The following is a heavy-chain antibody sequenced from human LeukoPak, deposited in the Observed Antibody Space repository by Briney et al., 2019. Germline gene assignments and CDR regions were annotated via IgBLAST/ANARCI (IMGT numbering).Heavy chain of an antibody. Sequence: SETLSLTCTVSGGSISSGGYYWSWIRQHPGKGLEWIGYIYYSGSTYYNPSLKSRVTISVDTSKNQFSLKLSSVTAADTAVYYCARGSRRLLDPWGQGTLVTASS. J-gene: IGHJ5*02. CDR2: IYYSGST. CDR1: GGSISSGGYY. D-gene: IGHD2-15*01. CDR3: ARGSRRLLDP. V-gene: IGHV4-31*03.